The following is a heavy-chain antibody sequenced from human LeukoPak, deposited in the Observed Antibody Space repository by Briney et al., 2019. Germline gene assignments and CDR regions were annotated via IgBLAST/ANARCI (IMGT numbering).Heavy chain of an antibody. CDR3: ARLGRGSSLDYYYYYFYMDV. J-gene: IGHJ6*03. Sequence: SETLSLTCTVSGGSIRSYYWSWIRQPPGKGLEWIGYIYTSGSTNYNPSLKSRVTISVDTSKNQFSLKLSSVTAADTAVYYCARLGRGSSLDYYYYYFYMDVWGKGTTVTVSS. V-gene: IGHV4-4*09. CDR1: GGSIRSYY. CDR2: IYTSGST. D-gene: IGHD6-6*01.